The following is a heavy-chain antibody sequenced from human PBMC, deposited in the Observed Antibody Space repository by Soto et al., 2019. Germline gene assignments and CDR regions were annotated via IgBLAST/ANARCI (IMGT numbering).Heavy chain of an antibody. D-gene: IGHD2-21*01. V-gene: IGHV4-34*01. J-gene: IGHJ4*02. Sequence: SESLSLTSVVYGGSFRVYYWTWIRQPPGTGREWIGEINHSGSTNYNPSLKSRVTISVDTSKNQFSLKLTSVTAADTAVYYCARGNLGIAYYFDYWGQGALVTVSS. CDR2: INHSGST. CDR1: GGSFRVYY. CDR3: ARGNLGIAYYFDY.